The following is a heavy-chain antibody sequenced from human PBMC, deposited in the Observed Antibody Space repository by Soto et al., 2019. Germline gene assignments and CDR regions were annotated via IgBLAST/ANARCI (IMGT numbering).Heavy chain of an antibody. CDR2: IIPIFGTA. Sequence: QVQLVQSGAEVKKPGSSVKVSCKASGGTFSSYAISWVRQAPGQGLEWMGGIIPIFGTANYAQKFQGRVTITADESTSTAYMELSSLRSEDTAVYYCAIQGSFFSSSWYSTRPDGSDGDDYWGQGTLVTVSS. D-gene: IGHD6-13*01. V-gene: IGHV1-69*12. J-gene: IGHJ4*02. CDR3: AIQGSFFSSSWYSTRPDGSDGDDY. CDR1: GGTFSSYA.